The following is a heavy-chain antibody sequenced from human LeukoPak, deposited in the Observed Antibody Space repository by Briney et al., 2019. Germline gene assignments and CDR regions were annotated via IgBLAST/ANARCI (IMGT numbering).Heavy chain of an antibody. CDR3: AREGTGQWLADY. CDR2: ISDSGGYT. Sequence: PGGSLRLSCAASGFTFSDYYMNWIRQAPGKGLEWVSYISDSGGYTHYADSVKGRFTISRDNAKNSLYLQMNSLRAEDTAVYYCAREGTGQWLADYWGQGTLVTVSS. CDR1: GFTFSDYY. D-gene: IGHD6-19*01. V-gene: IGHV3-11*06. J-gene: IGHJ4*02.